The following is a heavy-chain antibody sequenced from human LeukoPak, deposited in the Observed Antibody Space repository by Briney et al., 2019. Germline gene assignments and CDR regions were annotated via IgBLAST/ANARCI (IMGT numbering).Heavy chain of an antibody. J-gene: IGHJ5*02. CDR2: IYYSGSI. CDR1: GGSISSYY. V-gene: IGHV4-59*01. Sequence: PSETLSLTCSVSGGSISSYYWSWIRQPPGKGLEWIGHIYYSGSINYNPSLKSRVTISVDTSKNQFSLKPSSVTAADTAVYYCARVVPAAYVGDWFDPWGQGTLVTVSS. D-gene: IGHD2-2*01. CDR3: ARVVPAAYVGDWFDP.